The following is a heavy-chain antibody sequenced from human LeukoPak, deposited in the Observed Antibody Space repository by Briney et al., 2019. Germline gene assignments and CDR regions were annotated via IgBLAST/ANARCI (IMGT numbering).Heavy chain of an antibody. CDR2: VNPYTGGT. CDR1: LYTFTPYY. Sequence: GAPLKVSCKASLYTFTPYYIHWMRQAPGHGREWMGWVNPYTGGTQYAQKFQGRVTITRDTSPSTVYMELSSVRPEDTAVYYCAREGEMATIYYWGQGTLVTVSS. CDR3: AREGEMATIYY. D-gene: IGHD5-24*01. V-gene: IGHV1-2*02. J-gene: IGHJ4*02.